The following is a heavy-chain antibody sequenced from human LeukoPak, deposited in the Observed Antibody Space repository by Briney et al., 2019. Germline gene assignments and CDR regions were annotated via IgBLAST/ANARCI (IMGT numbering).Heavy chain of an antibody. D-gene: IGHD3-22*01. CDR1: GFTFTSYA. V-gene: IGHV3-23*01. CDR3: AKDFGIVVVFDAFDI. J-gene: IGHJ3*02. Sequence: GGSLRLSCAASGFTFTSYAMSWVRQAPGKGLEWVSAISGGGGSTYYADSVKGRFTISRDNSKNTLYLQMNSRRAEDTAVYYCAKDFGIVVVFDAFDIWGQGTMVTVSS. CDR2: ISGGGGST.